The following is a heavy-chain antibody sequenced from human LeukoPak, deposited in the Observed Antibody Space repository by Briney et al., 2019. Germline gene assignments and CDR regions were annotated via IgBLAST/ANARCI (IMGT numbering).Heavy chain of an antibody. V-gene: IGHV1-8*01. D-gene: IGHD6-13*01. CDR2: MNPNSGNT. CDR3: ARVRSSSWSYYFDY. J-gene: IGHJ4*02. Sequence: ASVKVSCKASGYTFTSYDINWVRQATGQGLEWMGWMNPNSGNTGYAQKFQGRVTMTRNTSISTAYMELSSLRSEDTAVYYCARVRSSSWSYYFDYWGQGTLVTVSS. CDR1: GYTFTSYD.